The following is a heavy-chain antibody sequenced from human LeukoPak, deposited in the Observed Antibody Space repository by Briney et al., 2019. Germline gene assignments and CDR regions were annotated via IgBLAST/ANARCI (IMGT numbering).Heavy chain of an antibody. J-gene: IGHJ3*02. V-gene: IGHV4-59*08. CDR1: GGSISSYY. CDR3: ARLAKGGYYDSSGYYPPRNAFDI. Sequence: SETLSLTCTVSGGSISSYYWSWIRQPPGKGLEWIGYIYYSGSTNYNPSLKSRVNISVDTSKNQFSLKLSSVTAADTAVYYCARLAKGGYYDSSGYYPPRNAFDIWGQGTMVTVSS. D-gene: IGHD3-22*01. CDR2: IYYSGST.